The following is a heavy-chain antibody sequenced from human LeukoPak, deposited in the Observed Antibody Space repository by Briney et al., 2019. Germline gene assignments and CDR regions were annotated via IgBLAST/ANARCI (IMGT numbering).Heavy chain of an antibody. J-gene: IGHJ4*02. V-gene: IGHV3-30*18. CDR1: GFTFSTYG. Sequence: PGGSLRLSCAASGFTFSTYGMHWVRQAPGKGLEWVTFISYDGSSKFYADSVKGRFTISRDNSKNTLYLQMNSLRPEDTAVYYCAKVLRYYDSSGYVDYWGQGTLVTVSS. CDR3: AKVLRYYDSSGYVDY. CDR2: ISYDGSSK. D-gene: IGHD3-22*01.